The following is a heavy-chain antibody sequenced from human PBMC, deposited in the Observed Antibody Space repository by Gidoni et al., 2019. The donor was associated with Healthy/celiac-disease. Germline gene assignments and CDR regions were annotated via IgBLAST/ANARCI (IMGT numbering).Heavy chain of an antibody. CDR1: GGALSGGD. J-gene: IGHJ6*02. V-gene: IGHV4-59*13. CDR2: IYYSGST. CDR3: ASTYGSGSYPADYYYYYGMDV. Sequence: QLQLQTSGSERGTPAESLSLTSTVTGGALSGGDWCWIRPPPGKGLEWIGYIYYSGSTNYNPSLKSRVTISVDTSKNQFSLKLSFVTAADTAVYYCASTYGSGSYPADYYYYYGMDVWGQGTTVTVSS. D-gene: IGHD3-10*01.